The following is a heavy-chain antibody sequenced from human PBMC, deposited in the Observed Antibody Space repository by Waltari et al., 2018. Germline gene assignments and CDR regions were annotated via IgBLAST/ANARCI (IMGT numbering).Heavy chain of an antibody. CDR3: ARHQGFGEFYFDY. J-gene: IGHJ4*02. CDR2: IYSGGST. Sequence: GGSLRLSCAASGFTVSSNYMSWVRQAPGKGLEWVSVIYSGGSTYYADSVKGRFTISRDNSKNTLYLQMNSLRAEDTAVYYCARHQGFGEFYFDYWGQGTLVTVSS. V-gene: IGHV3-66*04. D-gene: IGHD3-10*01. CDR1: GFTVSSNY.